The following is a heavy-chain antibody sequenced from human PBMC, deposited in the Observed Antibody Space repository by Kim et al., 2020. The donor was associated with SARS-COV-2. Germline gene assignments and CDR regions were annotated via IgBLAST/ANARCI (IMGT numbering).Heavy chain of an antibody. V-gene: IGHV3-53*01. J-gene: IGHJ6*02. CDR3: ARDHVDTAMVTDYYYYGMDV. CDR1: GFTVSSNY. D-gene: IGHD5-18*01. Sequence: GGSLRLSCAASGFTVSSNYMSWVRQAPGKGLEWVSVIYSGGSTYYADSVKGRFTISRDNSKNTLYLQMNSLRAEDTAVYYCARDHVDTAMVTDYYYYGMDVWGQGTTVTVSS. CDR2: IYSGGST.